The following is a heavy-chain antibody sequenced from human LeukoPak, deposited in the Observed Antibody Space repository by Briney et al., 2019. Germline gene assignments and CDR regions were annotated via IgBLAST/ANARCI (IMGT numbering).Heavy chain of an antibody. CDR1: GYTFTDYY. V-gene: IGHV1-2*02. D-gene: IGHD2-21*01. CDR2: INPNSDYT. CDR3: AVAPGDY. Sequence: VALVKVSCKASGYTFTDYYIHWVRQAPGQGLEWMGWINPNSDYTFYAQKFQGRVTLTRDTSISSVYMELTTLTSDDTALYYCAVAPGDYWGQGTLVSVSA. J-gene: IGHJ4*02.